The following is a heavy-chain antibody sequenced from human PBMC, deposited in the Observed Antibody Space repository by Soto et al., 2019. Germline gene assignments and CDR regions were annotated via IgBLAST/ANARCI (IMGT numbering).Heavy chain of an antibody. CDR2: IWYDGSNK. D-gene: IGHD3-10*01. V-gene: IGHV3-33*01. J-gene: IGHJ4*02. CDR3: ARDGGVLLWFGEYMPHWYFDY. CDR1: GFTFSSYG. Sequence: QVQLVESGGGVVQPGRSLRLSCAASGFTFSSYGMHWVRQAPGKGLEWVAVIWYDGSNKYYADSVKGRFTISRDNSKNTLYLQMNSLRAEDTAVYYCARDGGVLLWFGEYMPHWYFDYWGQGTLVTVSS.